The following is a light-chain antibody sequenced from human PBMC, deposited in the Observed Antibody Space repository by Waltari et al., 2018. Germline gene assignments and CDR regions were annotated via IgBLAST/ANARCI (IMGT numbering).Light chain of an antibody. Sequence: AGERATLSCRASESVSNYLAWYQQKPGQSPTLLIYDTSKRATGIPGRFSGSGYGTDFTLTINNLEAEDFALYYCQQGVILPLTFGGGTKLEIK. J-gene: IGKJ4*01. V-gene: IGKV3-11*01. CDR3: QQGVILPLT. CDR2: DTS. CDR1: ESVSNY.